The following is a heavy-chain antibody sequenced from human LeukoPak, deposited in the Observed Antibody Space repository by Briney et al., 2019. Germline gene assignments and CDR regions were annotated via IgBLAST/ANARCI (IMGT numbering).Heavy chain of an antibody. Sequence: SETLSLTCAVSGGSISSSNWWSWVRQPPGKGLEWIGEIYHSGSTNYNPSLKSQVTISVDKSKNQSSLKLSSVTAADTAVYYCARAAPDGYNPDYWGQGTLVTVSS. V-gene: IGHV4-4*02. CDR1: GGSISSSNW. CDR2: IYHSGST. CDR3: ARAAPDGYNPDY. J-gene: IGHJ4*02. D-gene: IGHD5-24*01.